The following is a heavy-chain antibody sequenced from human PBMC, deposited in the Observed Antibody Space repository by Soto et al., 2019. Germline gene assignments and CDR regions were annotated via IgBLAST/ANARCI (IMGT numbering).Heavy chain of an antibody. J-gene: IGHJ4*02. CDR2: IYYSGST. CDR3: ARRISRIAAAGTFDY. Sequence: SETLSLTCTVSGGSISSSSYYWGWIRQPPGKGLEWIGSIYYSGSTYYNPSLKSRVTISVDTSKNQFSLKLSSVTAADTAVYYCARRISRIAAAGTFDYWGQGTLVTVSS. CDR1: GGSISSSSYY. D-gene: IGHD6-13*01. V-gene: IGHV4-39*01.